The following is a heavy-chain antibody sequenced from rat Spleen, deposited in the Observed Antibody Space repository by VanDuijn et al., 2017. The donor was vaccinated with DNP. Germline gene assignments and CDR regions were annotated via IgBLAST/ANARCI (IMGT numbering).Heavy chain of an antibody. CDR1: GFTFSDYN. Sequence: EVQLVESGGGLVQPGRSLKLSCAASGFTFSDYNMAWVRQAPKKGLEWVASISYDGSSTYYRDSVKGRFTISRDNAKSTLYLQMDSLRSEDTATYYCATRYWFAYWGQGTLVTVSS. J-gene: IGHJ3*01. CDR2: ISYDGSST. V-gene: IGHV5-7*01. CDR3: ATRYWFAY.